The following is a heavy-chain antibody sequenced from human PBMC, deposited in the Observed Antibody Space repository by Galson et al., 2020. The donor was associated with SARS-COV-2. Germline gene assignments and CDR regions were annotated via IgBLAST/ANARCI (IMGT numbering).Heavy chain of an antibody. V-gene: IGHV1-24*01. CDR1: GYTLTELS. D-gene: IGHD5-18*01. J-gene: IGHJ5*02. CDR3: ATAGIQLWFDWFDP. Sequence: ASVKVSCKVSGYTLTELSMRWVRQAPGKGLEWMGGFDPEDGETIYAQKFQGRVTMTEDTSTDTAYMELSSLRSEDTAVYYCATAGIQLWFDWFDPWGQGTLVTVSS. CDR2: FDPEDGET.